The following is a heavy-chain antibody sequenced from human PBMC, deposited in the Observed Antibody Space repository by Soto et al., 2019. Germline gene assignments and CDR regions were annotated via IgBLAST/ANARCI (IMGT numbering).Heavy chain of an antibody. J-gene: IGHJ6*02. D-gene: IGHD5-18*01. CDR2: INPNSGGT. Sequence: EASVKVSCKASGYTFTGYYMHWVRQAPGQGLEWMGWINPNSGGTNYAQKFQGWVTMTRDTSISTAYMELSSLRSEDTAVYYCARTTDTAMDPYYYYGMDVWGQGTTVTVSS. CDR1: GYTFTGYY. CDR3: ARTTDTAMDPYYYYGMDV. V-gene: IGHV1-2*04.